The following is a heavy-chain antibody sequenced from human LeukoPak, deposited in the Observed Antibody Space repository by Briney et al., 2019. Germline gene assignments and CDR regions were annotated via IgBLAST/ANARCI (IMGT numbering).Heavy chain of an antibody. CDR3: AVGDYSIRFDY. V-gene: IGHV4-4*07. Sequence: SETLSLTCTVSGGPKWIYYERGPPAPGEEAGEGIGHIYTCGSTIHNPPLKSRVTMSVHTPKQQFSPKLSSETGADTAVYYCAVGDYSIRFDYWGQGTLVTVSS. J-gene: IGHJ4*02. D-gene: IGHD4-11*01. CDR2: IYTCGST. CDR1: GGPKWIYY.